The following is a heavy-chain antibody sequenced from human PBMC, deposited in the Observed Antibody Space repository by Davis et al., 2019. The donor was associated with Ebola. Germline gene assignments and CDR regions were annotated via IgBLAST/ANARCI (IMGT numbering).Heavy chain of an antibody. V-gene: IGHV3-7*01. CDR1: GFTFSSYW. D-gene: IGHD2-15*01. J-gene: IGHJ4*02. Sequence: GDSLKISCAASGFTFSSYWMSWVRQAPGKGLEWVANIKQDGSEKYYVDSVKGRFTISRDNAKNSLYLQMNSLRAEDTAVYYCAGPAVVVAASGYWGQGTLVTVSS. CDR3: AGPAVVVAASGY. CDR2: IKQDGSEK.